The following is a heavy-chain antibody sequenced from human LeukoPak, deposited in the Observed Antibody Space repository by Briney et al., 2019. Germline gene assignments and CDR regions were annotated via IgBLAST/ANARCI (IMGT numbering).Heavy chain of an antibody. CDR3: ARVGYYDFWSGYQDDDAFDI. CDR1: GFTFSDDY. D-gene: IGHD3-3*01. Sequence: GGSLRLSCAASGFTFSDDYMSWIRQAPGKGLEWVSYISSSGSTIYYGDSVKGRFTISRDNAKNSLYLQMNSLRAEDTAVYYCARVGYYDFWSGYQDDDAFDIWGQGTMVTVSS. V-gene: IGHV3-11*01. J-gene: IGHJ3*02. CDR2: ISSSGSTI.